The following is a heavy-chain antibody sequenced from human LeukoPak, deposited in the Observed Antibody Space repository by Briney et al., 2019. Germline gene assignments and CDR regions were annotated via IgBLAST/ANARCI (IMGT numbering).Heavy chain of an antibody. Sequence: GASVNVSCKASGGTFSSYAISWVRQAPGQGLEWMGGIIPIFGTANYAQKFQGRVTITADESTSTAYMELSSLRSEDTAVYYCARGSGSSYRVYFDYWGQGTLVTVSS. CDR1: GGTFSSYA. D-gene: IGHD3-10*01. J-gene: IGHJ4*02. CDR3: ARGSGSSYRVYFDY. V-gene: IGHV1-69*13. CDR2: IIPIFGTA.